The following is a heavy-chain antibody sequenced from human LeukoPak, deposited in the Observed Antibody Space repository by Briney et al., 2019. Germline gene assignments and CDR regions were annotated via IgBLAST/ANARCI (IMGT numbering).Heavy chain of an antibody. V-gene: IGHV3-30-3*01. CDR2: ISYDGSNK. CDR3: AKDYYGSGSSSDY. Sequence: GGSLRLSCAASGFTFSSYAMHWVRQAPGKGLEWVAVISYDGSNKYYADSVKGRFTISRDNSKNTLYLQMNSLRAEDTAVYYCAKDYYGSGSSSDYWGQGTLVTVSS. D-gene: IGHD3-10*01. CDR1: GFTFSSYA. J-gene: IGHJ4*02.